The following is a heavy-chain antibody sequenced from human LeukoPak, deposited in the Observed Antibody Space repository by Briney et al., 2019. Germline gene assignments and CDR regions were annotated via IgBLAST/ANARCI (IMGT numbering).Heavy chain of an antibody. CDR2: IIPILGIA. V-gene: IGHV1-69*04. D-gene: IGHD5-12*01. J-gene: IGHJ4*02. CDR1: GGTFSSYA. Sequence: ASVKVSCKASGGTFSSYAISWVRQAPGQGLEWMGRIIPILGIANYAQKFQGRVTITADKSTSTAYMELSSLRSEDTAVYYCARGEMATTKPLDYWGQGTLVTVSS. CDR3: ARGEMATTKPLDY.